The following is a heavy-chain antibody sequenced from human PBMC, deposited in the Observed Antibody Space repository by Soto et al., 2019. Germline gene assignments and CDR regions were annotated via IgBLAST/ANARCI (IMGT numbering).Heavy chain of an antibody. CDR3: ARRIAARLGGEEKNWFDP. Sequence: SETLSLTCTVSGGSISSYYWSWIRQPPGKGLEWIGYIYYSGSTNYNPSLKSRVTISVDTSKNQFSLKLSSVTAADTAVYYCARRIAARLGGEEKNWFDPWGQGTLVTVSS. D-gene: IGHD6-6*01. V-gene: IGHV4-59*08. CDR2: IYYSGST. J-gene: IGHJ5*02. CDR1: GGSISSYY.